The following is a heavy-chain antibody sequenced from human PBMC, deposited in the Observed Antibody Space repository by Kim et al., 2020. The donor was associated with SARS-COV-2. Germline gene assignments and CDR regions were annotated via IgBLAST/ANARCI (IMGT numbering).Heavy chain of an antibody. J-gene: IGHJ4*02. CDR2: IKQDGSEK. D-gene: IGHD6-19*01. CDR3: ARFVSSGWFTSEYYFDY. V-gene: IGHV3-7*01. CDR1: GFTFSSYW. Sequence: GGSLRLSFAASGFTFSSYWMSWVRQAPGKGLEWVANIKQDGSEKYYVDSVKGRFTISRDNAKNSLYLQMNSLRAEDTAVYYCARFVSSGWFTSEYYFDYWGQGTLVTVSS.